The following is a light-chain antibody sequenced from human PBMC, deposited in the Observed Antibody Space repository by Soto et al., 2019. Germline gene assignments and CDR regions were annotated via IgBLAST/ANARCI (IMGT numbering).Light chain of an antibody. J-gene: IGKJ4*01. Sequence: DIQMTQSPSTLSASVGDRVTITCRAGQSISGWLAWYQQKPGKAPNLLIYKASSLKSGVPSRFSGSGSGTEYTLTNSSLQPDDFATYYCQQYNSYPLTFGGGTKVEI. CDR2: KAS. V-gene: IGKV1-5*03. CDR1: QSISGW. CDR3: QQYNSYPLT.